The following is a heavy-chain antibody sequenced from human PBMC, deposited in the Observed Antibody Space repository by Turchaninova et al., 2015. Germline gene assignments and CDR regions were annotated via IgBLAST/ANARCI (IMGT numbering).Heavy chain of an antibody. D-gene: IGHD3-16*01. CDR1: AGSISISGYY. J-gene: IGHJ4*02. CDR3: AGGFDY. CDR2: IYYGGSP. Sequence: QLQLQESGPGLGKPSATLSLTCTVSAGSISISGYYWFWTRQPPGKGLEWIGSIYYGGSPYYNPSLKSRVAISVDTSKNQFSLELTSVTAADTAVYYCAGGFDYWGQGTLVTVAS. V-gene: IGHV4-39*01.